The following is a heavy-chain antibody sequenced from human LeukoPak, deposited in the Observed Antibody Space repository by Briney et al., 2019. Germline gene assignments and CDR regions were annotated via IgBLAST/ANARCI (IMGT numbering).Heavy chain of an antibody. J-gene: IGHJ3*01. CDR2: ITSSSTSI. D-gene: IGHD1-14*01. Sequence: GGSLRLSCAASGFTFSSYSMHWVRQAPGKGLEWVSSITSSSTSIYYADSVKGRFTISRDNAKNSLYLQMDSLRAEDTAVYYCARDPVPEFWGHERIVTVSS. V-gene: IGHV3-21*04. CDR1: GFTFSSYS. CDR3: ARDPVPEF.